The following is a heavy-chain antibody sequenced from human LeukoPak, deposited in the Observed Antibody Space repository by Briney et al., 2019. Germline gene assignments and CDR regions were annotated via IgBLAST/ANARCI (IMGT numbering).Heavy chain of an antibody. J-gene: IGHJ4*02. V-gene: IGHV3-23*01. CDR3: AKDSLYYGSGSYIFDY. CDR1: GFTFSSYA. Sequence: GGSLRLSCAASGFTFSSYAMSWVRQAPGKGLEWVSAISGSGGSTYYADSVKGRFTISGDNSKNTLYLQMNSLRAEDTAVYYCAKDSLYYGSGSYIFDYSGQGTLVTVSS. D-gene: IGHD3-10*01. CDR2: ISGSGGST.